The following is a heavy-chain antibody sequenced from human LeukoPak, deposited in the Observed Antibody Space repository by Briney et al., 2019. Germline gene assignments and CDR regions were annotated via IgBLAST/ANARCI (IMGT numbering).Heavy chain of an antibody. Sequence: GGSLRLSCAASGYTFSQYWMLWARHAPAKGLESVSQITTDGTVTTYAGSVKGRFTDSRDNDGNTMFLQMNSVRDEDTAVYYCATKQWLAPPPDSWGQGTPVSVSS. V-gene: IGHV3-74*01. J-gene: IGHJ4*02. CDR3: ATKQWLAPPPDS. CDR1: GYTFSQYW. CDR2: ITTDGTVT. D-gene: IGHD6-19*01.